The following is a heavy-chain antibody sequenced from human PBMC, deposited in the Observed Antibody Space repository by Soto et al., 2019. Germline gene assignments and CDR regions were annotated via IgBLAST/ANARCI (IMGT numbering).Heavy chain of an antibody. D-gene: IGHD1-26*01. J-gene: IGHJ5*02. CDR3: GRHRFNEWELLRDLYNWFDP. CDR1: GRSISSSSYY. Sequence: SETLCLTXTVSGRSISSSSYYWGWIRQPPGKGPEWIGSIHYSGSTYYNPSLKSRVTISVDTSKNQFSLKLSSVTAADTAVYYCGRHRFNEWELLRDLYNWFDPWGQGTLVTVS. V-gene: IGHV4-39*01. CDR2: IHYSGST.